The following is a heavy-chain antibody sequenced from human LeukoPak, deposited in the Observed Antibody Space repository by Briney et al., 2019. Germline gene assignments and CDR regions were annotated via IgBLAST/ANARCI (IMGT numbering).Heavy chain of an antibody. V-gene: IGHV4-34*01. Sequence: SETLSLTCAVYGGSFSGYYWSWIRQPPGKGLEWIGEINHSGSTNYNPSLKSRVTISVDTSKNQFSLKLSSVTAADTAVYYCARTRRHNWNYYTDWFDPWGQGTLVTVSS. CDR1: GGSFSGYY. D-gene: IGHD1-7*01. CDR3: ARTRRHNWNYYTDWFDP. J-gene: IGHJ5*02. CDR2: INHSGST.